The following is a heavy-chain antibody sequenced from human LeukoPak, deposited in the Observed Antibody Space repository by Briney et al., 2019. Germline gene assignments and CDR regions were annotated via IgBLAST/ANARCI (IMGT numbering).Heavy chain of an antibody. CDR2: IRYDGSNK. V-gene: IGHV3-30*02. CDR3: AKTGDYRFDP. Sequence: EGSLRLSCAASGFTFSSYGMHWVRQAPGKGLEWVAFIRYDGSNKYYADSVEGRFTISRDNSRNTLYLQMNSLRADDTAVYYCAKTGDYRFDPWGQGTLVTVSS. CDR1: GFTFSSYG. D-gene: IGHD4-17*01. J-gene: IGHJ5*02.